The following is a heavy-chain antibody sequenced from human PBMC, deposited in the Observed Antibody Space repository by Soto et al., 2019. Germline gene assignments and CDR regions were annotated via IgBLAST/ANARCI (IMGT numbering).Heavy chain of an antibody. CDR1: GGTFSSYA. Sequence: ASVKVSCKASGGTFSSYAISWVRQAPGQGLEWMGGIIPIFGTAKYAQKFQGRVTITADESTSTAYMELSSLRSDDTAVYYCARSQYVFGYYVASVLLVYYYYYGMDVWGQGTTVTVSS. D-gene: IGHD3-22*01. J-gene: IGHJ6*02. V-gene: IGHV1-69*13. CDR2: IIPIFGTA. CDR3: ARSQYVFGYYVASVLLVYYYYYGMDV.